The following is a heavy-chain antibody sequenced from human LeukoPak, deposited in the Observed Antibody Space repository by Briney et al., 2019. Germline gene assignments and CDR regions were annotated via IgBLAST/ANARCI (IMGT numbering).Heavy chain of an antibody. D-gene: IGHD2-21*02. CDR2: ISAYNGNT. V-gene: IGHV1-18*01. J-gene: IGHJ6*02. CDR3: ARDSWAYCGGDCYNYYGLDV. Sequence: ASVKVSCKASGYTFTRYAISWVRQAPGQGLEWMGCISAYNGNTNYVQKLQGRVTMTTDTSTSTAYMELRSLRSDDTAVYYCARDSWAYCGGDCYNYYGLDVWGQGTTVTVSS. CDR1: GYTFTRYA.